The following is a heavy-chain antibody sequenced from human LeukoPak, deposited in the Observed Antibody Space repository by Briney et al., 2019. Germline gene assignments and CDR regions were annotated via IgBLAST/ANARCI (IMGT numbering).Heavy chain of an antibody. CDR1: GFTFSSYG. CDR2: ISYDGSNK. V-gene: IGHV3-30*03. J-gene: IGHJ1*01. D-gene: IGHD4-11*01. CDR3: ASPGDYSHHCFQH. Sequence: GGSLRLSCAASGFTFSSYGMHWVRQAPGKGLEWVAVISYDGSNKYYADSVKGRFTISRDNAKNSLYLQMNSLRAEDTAVYYCASPGDYSHHCFQHWGQGTLVTVSS.